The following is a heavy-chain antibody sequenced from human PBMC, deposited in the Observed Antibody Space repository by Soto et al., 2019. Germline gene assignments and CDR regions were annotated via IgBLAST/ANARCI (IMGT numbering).Heavy chain of an antibody. CDR2: ISYNSGTI. CDR3: AKGSERGYSYGYDY. D-gene: IGHD5-18*01. CDR1: GFTFDDYA. Sequence: VQLVESGGGLVQPGRSLRLSCAASGFTFDDYAMSWARQAPGKGLEWVSGISYNSGTIGYAASVKGRFTISRDNAKKSLSLQMNSLRAEDTALYYCAKGSERGYSYGYDYWGQGTLVTVSS. J-gene: IGHJ4*02. V-gene: IGHV3-9*01.